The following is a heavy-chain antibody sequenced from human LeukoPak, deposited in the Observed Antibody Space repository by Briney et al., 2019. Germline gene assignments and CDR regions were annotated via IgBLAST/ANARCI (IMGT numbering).Heavy chain of an antibody. Sequence: GGSLRLSCAAYGFTFSGYAMHWVRQAPGKGLEWVAVISYDGSNEYYADSVKGRFTISRDNSKNTLYLQMNSLSVEDTAVYYCARVGYYASGPFSYFDYWGQGTLVTVSS. D-gene: IGHD3-10*01. CDR2: ISYDGSNE. V-gene: IGHV3-30-3*01. CDR1: GFTFSGYA. J-gene: IGHJ4*02. CDR3: ARVGYYASGPFSYFDY.